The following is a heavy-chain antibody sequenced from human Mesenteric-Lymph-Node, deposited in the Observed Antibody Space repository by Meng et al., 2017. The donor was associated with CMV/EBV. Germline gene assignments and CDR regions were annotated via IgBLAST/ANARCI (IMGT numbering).Heavy chain of an antibody. J-gene: IGHJ4*02. V-gene: IGHV3-21*01. CDR2: ISSSSSYR. Sequence: GESLKISCAASGFTFINYSMNWVRQAPGKGLEWVSYISSSSSYRYYADSVKGRFTISRDNAKNSLHLQMNSLRVDDTAVYYCASVDYWGQGTLVTVSS. CDR1: GFTFINYS. CDR3: ASVDY.